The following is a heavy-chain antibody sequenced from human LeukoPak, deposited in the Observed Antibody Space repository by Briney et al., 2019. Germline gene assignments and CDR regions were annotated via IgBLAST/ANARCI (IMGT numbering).Heavy chain of an antibody. Sequence: PSETLSLTCTVSGGSISSSSDYWGWIRQPPGKGLEWIGSIYYSGSTYYNPSLKSRVTISVDTSKNQFSLKLSSGSAADTAVYYCARGDIVVFVYMDVWGKGTTVTVSS. CDR1: GGSISSSSDY. J-gene: IGHJ6*03. V-gene: IGHV4-39*07. CDR3: ARGDIVVFVYMDV. D-gene: IGHD2-15*01. CDR2: IYYSGST.